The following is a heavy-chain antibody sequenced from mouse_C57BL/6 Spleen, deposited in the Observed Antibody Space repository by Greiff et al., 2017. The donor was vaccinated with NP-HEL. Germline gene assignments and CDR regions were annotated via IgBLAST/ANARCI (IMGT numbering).Heavy chain of an antibody. D-gene: IGHD1-1*01. Sequence: QVQLKQPGAELVKPGASVKLSCKASGYTFTSYWMQWVKQRPGQGLEWIGEIDPSDSYTNYNQKFKGKATLTVDTSSSTAYMQLSSLTSEDSAVYYWARERAIYYGSSYEDAMDYWGQGTSVTVSS. CDR3: ARERAIYYGSSYEDAMDY. V-gene: IGHV1-50*01. CDR2: IDPSDSYT. J-gene: IGHJ4*01. CDR1: GYTFTSYW.